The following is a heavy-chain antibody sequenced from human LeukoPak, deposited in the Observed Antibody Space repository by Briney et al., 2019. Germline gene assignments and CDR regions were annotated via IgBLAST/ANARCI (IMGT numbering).Heavy chain of an antibody. J-gene: IGHJ3*02. CDR1: GYTFTTYD. Sequence: GASVKVSCKASGYTFTTYDITWVRQATGQGLEWMGWKNPNSGNTGYAQKFQGRVTMTRNTSISTAYMELSSLRSEDTAVYYCARPGEYCSRNRCSPNDGFHIWGQGTMVTVSS. CDR3: ARPGEYCSRNRCSPNDGFHI. D-gene: IGHD2-2*01. V-gene: IGHV1-8*01. CDR2: KNPNSGNT.